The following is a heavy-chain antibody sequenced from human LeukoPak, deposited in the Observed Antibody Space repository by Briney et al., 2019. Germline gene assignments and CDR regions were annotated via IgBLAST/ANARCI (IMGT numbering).Heavy chain of an antibody. D-gene: IGHD3-22*01. CDR3: ARDRYYYDSSGYYVDAFDI. J-gene: IGHJ3*02. Sequence: GALRLSCAASGFTFSSYSMNWVRQAPGKGLEWVSSISSSSSYIYYADSVKGRFTISRDNAKNSLYLQMNSLRAEDTAVYYCARDRYYYDSSGYYVDAFDIWGQGTMVTVSS. V-gene: IGHV3-21*01. CDR2: ISSSSSYI. CDR1: GFTFSSYS.